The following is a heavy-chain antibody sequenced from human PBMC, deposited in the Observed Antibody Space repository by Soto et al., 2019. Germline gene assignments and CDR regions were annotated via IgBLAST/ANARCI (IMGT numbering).Heavy chain of an antibody. CDR2: IIPIFGTA. Sequence: QVQLVQSGAEVKKPGSSVKVSCKASGGTFSSYAISWVRQAPGQGLEWMGGIIPIFGTANYAQKFQGRVTITADKSTSTAYMELSSLRSEDTAVYYCARAPLGYCSSTSCYYYYGMDVWGQGTTVTVSS. D-gene: IGHD2-2*01. CDR1: GGTFSSYA. J-gene: IGHJ6*02. CDR3: ARAPLGYCSSTSCYYYYGMDV. V-gene: IGHV1-69*06.